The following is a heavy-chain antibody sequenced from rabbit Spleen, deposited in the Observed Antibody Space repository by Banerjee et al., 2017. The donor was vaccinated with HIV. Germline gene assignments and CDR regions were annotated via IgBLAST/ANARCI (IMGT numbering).Heavy chain of an antibody. Sequence: QSLEESGGDLVKPGASLTLTCTASGVSFSDKDVMCWVRQAPGKGLEWIACINTVTGKTVYASWAKGRVTISTSTSLNTVTLQLNSLTAADTATYFCGRDANGDVRLSRLDLWGQGTLVTVS. J-gene: IGHJ3*01. CDR3: GRDANGDVRLSRLDL. V-gene: IGHV1S40*01. D-gene: IGHD2-1*01. CDR2: INTVTGKT. CDR1: GVSFSDKDV.